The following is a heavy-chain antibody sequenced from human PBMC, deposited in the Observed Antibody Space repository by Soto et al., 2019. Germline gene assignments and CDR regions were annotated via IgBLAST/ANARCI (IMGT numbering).Heavy chain of an antibody. CDR2: FIPIFGTP. V-gene: IGHV1-69*01. Sequence: QVQLVQSGAEVKKPGSSVKVSCKAPGDRFSNYAISWVRHAPGQGIEWMGGFIPIFGTPNYAQKVEGRVTITADESTSTAYMELSSLRPADTAVYYCARARGGYSGDERSYYYAMDVWGQGTTVTVSS. J-gene: IGHJ6*02. CDR1: GDRFSNYA. CDR3: ARARGGYSGDERSYYYAMDV. D-gene: IGHD5-12*01.